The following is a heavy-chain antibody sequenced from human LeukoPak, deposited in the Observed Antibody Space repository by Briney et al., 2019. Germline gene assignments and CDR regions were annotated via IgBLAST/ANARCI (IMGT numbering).Heavy chain of an antibody. D-gene: IGHD6-19*01. CDR2: XSSSSSYI. CDR3: ARSSIAVAGTLDAFDI. V-gene: IGHV3-21*01. CDR1: XXTFSSXX. J-gene: IGHJ3*02. Sequence: AAXXXTFSSXXXXXVRXXPXXXXXXVSXXSSSSSYIYYADSVKGRFTISRDNAKNSLYLQMNSLRAEDTAVYYCARSSIAVAGTLDAFDIWGQGTMVTVSS.